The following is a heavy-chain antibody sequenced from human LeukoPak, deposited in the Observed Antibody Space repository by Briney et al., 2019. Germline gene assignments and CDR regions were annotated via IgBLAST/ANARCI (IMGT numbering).Heavy chain of an antibody. J-gene: IGHJ5*02. CDR2: ISPSGAHI. CDR3: VLQVEYGGYDPAIVAAGAFDQ. Sequence: GGSLRLSCAASEFTFNIYAMAWIRQAPGQGLEWVSSISPSGAHIFYADSVKGRFTTSRDNSRNMLFLEMNSLRGEDTAVYYCVLQVEYGGYDPAIVAAGAFDQWGPGALVTVSS. CDR1: EFTFNIYA. D-gene: IGHD5-12*01. V-gene: IGHV3-23*01.